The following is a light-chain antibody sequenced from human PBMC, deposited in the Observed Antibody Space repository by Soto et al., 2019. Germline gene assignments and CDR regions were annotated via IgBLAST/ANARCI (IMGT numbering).Light chain of an antibody. CDR3: SSYAGSHYV. Sequence: QSVLTQPPSASVSPGQSVTISCTGASSDVGGYNFVSWYQQRPGKAPKVIIYEVSKRPSGVPDRFSGSKSGNTASLTVSGLQAEDEADYYCSSYAGSHYVFGTGTKVTVL. CDR1: SSDVGGYNF. CDR2: EVS. J-gene: IGLJ1*01. V-gene: IGLV2-8*01.